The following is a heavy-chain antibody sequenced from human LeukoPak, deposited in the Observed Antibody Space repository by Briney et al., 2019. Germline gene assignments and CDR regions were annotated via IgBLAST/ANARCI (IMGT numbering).Heavy chain of an antibody. CDR2: ISSSSSYT. CDR3: AVQPGIAAADIDY. V-gene: IGHV3-21*01. Sequence: SGGSLRLSCAASGFTFSSYSMNWVRQAPGKGLEWVSYISSSSSYTYYADSVKGRFTISRDNANNSMYLQMNSLRAEDTAVYYCAVQPGIAAADIDYWGQGTLVTVSS. D-gene: IGHD6-13*01. J-gene: IGHJ4*02. CDR1: GFTFSSYS.